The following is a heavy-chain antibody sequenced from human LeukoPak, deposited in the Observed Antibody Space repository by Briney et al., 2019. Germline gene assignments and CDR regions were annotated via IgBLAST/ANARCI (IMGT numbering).Heavy chain of an antibody. CDR2: ISSSSSYI. CDR3: ARDPHESSAAGTG. Sequence: PGGSLRLSCAASGFTFSSYSMNWVRQAPGKGLEWVSSISSSSSYIYYADSVKGRFTISRDNAKNSLYLQMNSLRAEDTVVYYCARDPHESSAAGTGWGQGTLVTVSS. D-gene: IGHD6-13*01. J-gene: IGHJ4*02. V-gene: IGHV3-21*01. CDR1: GFTFSSYS.